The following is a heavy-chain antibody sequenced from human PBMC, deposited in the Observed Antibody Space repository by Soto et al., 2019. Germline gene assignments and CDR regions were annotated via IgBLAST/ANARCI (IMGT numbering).Heavy chain of an antibody. V-gene: IGHV3-30*18. CDR1: GFTFSSYG. CDR3: AKDQTYYDPRYYFDY. J-gene: IGHJ4*02. CDR2: ISYDGSNK. Sequence: ESGGGVVQPGRSLRLSCAASGFTFSSYGMHWVRQAPGKGLEWVAVISYDGSNKYYADSVKGRFTISRDNCKNTLYLQMNSLRAEDTAVYYCAKDQTYYDPRYYFDYWGQGTLVTVSS. D-gene: IGHD3-22*01.